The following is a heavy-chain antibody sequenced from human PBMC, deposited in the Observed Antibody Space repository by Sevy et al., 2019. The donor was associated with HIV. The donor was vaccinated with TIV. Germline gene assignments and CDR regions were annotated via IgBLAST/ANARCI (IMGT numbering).Heavy chain of an antibody. CDR2: INHSGST. D-gene: IGHD6-13*01. Sequence: SETLSLTCAVYGGSFSGYYWSWIRQPPGKGLEWIGEINHSGSTNYNPSLKSRVTISVDTSKNQFSMKLSSVTAADTAVYYCARSHSTAAGPSHYYYGMDVWGQGTTVTVSS. J-gene: IGHJ6*02. CDR3: ARSHSTAAGPSHYYYGMDV. CDR1: GGSFSGYY. V-gene: IGHV4-34*01.